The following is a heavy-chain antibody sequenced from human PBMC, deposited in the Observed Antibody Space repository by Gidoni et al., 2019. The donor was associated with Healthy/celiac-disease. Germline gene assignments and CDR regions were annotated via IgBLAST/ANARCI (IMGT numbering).Heavy chain of an antibody. Sequence: QVQLVQSGAEVKNPGSSVKVSCKASGGTFSSYAISWVRQAPGQGLEWMGRIIPILGIANYAQKFQGRVTITADKSTSTAYMELSSLRSEDTAVYYCAREREGSSGWYSRFDYWGQGTLVTVSS. V-gene: IGHV1-69*04. CDR2: IIPILGIA. CDR1: GGTFSSYA. D-gene: IGHD6-19*01. CDR3: AREREGSSGWYSRFDY. J-gene: IGHJ4*02.